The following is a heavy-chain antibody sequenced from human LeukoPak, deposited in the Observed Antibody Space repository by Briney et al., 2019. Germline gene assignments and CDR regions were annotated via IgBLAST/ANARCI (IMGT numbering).Heavy chain of an antibody. J-gene: IGHJ4*02. Sequence: ASVKVSCKVSGYTLTELSMHWVRQAPGKGLEWMGGFDPEDGETIYAQKFQGRVTMTEDTSTDTAYMVLSSLRSEDTAVYYCATGIQNYYDSSGYYYPFDYWGQGTLVTVSS. CDR3: ATGIQNYYDSSGYYYPFDY. CDR2: FDPEDGET. CDR1: GYTLTELS. D-gene: IGHD3-22*01. V-gene: IGHV1-24*01.